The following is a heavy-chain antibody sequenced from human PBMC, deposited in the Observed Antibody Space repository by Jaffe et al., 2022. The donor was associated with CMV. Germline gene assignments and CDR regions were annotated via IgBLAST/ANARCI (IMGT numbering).Heavy chain of an antibody. CDR1: GGSISSSSYY. J-gene: IGHJ4*02. CDR2: IYYSGST. CDR3: ARLGPESPPNDY. V-gene: IGHV4-39*01. Sequence: QLQLQESGPGLVKPSETLSLTCTVSGGSISSSSYYWGWIRQPPGKGLEWIGSIYYSGSTYYNPSLKSRVTISVDTSKNQFSLKLSSVTAADTAVYYCARLGPESPPNDYWGQGTLVTVSS. D-gene: IGHD3-3*01.